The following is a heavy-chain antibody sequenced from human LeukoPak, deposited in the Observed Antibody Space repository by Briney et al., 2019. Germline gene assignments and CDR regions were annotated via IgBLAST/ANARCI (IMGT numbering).Heavy chain of an antibody. J-gene: IGHJ4*02. D-gene: IGHD3-10*01. CDR3: VRARGAGPGAHFDY. CDR1: GFTFSSYW. CDR2: ISNTGSFI. Sequence: QSGGSLRLSCAASGFTFSSYWMSWVRQAPGKGLEWVSYISNTGSFISYADSVKGRFTISRDNAKNSLYLQMNSLRAEDAAAYYCVRARGAGPGAHFDYWGQGTLVTVSS. V-gene: IGHV3-48*04.